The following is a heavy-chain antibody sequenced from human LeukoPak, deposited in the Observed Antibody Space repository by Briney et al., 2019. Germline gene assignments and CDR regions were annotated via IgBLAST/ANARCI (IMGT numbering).Heavy chain of an antibody. Sequence: GGYLRLSCEASGFTFNSYAMSGVRQAPGKGLEWVSGVSSNGGSRSYADSVKGRSTVSGDNSKNTLYLQMNSLRAEDTAVYYCAKGWAGNGGHFDYWGQGTLVTVSS. J-gene: IGHJ4*02. CDR3: AKGWAGNGGHFDY. CDR2: VSSNGGSR. V-gene: IGHV3-23*01. CDR1: GFTFNSYA. D-gene: IGHD1-1*01.